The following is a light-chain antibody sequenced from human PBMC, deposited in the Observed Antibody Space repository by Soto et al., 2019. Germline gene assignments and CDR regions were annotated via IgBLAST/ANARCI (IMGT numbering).Light chain of an antibody. CDR1: SSDVGGYDY. J-gene: IGLJ2*01. Sequence: QSALTQPASVSGSPGQSITISCTGTSSDVGGYDYVSWYQQHPGKAPKLMIYDVTKRPSGVSNRFSGSKSGNTAYLTISGLQAEDDADYYCASYTSSSLVVFGGGTTLTVL. CDR2: DVT. CDR3: ASYTSSSLVV. V-gene: IGLV2-14*01.